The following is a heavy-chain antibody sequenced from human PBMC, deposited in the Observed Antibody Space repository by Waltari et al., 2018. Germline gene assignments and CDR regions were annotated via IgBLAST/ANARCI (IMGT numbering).Heavy chain of an antibody. J-gene: IGHJ4*02. V-gene: IGHV3-53*01. Sequence: EVQVGASGGGLIQPGGSLRLCCAASGFAVSDNSMSWVRQAPGKGLEWVAFIYSGVSAYYADAVKGRFTISRDSSENTFYLQMSSLRVEDTAVYYCARGPPISAKWELCWFDYWGQGTLVTVSS. CDR1: GFAVSDNS. CDR2: IYSGVSA. D-gene: IGHD3-16*01. CDR3: ARGPPISAKWELCWFDY.